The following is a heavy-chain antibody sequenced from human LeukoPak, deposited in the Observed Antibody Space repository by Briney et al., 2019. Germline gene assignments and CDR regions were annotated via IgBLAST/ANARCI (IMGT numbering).Heavy chain of an antibody. J-gene: IGHJ4*02. CDR1: GSTFSSYG. D-gene: IGHD2-2*01. CDR2: IRYDGSNK. CDR3: AKDMRPIVVVPAAMRPDY. V-gene: IGHV3-30*02. Sequence: PGGSLRLSCAASGSTFSSYGKHWVRQAPGKGLEWVAFIRYDGSNKYYADSVKGRFTISRDNSKNTLYLQMNSLRAEDTAVYYCAKDMRPIVVVPAAMRPDYWGQGTLVTVSS.